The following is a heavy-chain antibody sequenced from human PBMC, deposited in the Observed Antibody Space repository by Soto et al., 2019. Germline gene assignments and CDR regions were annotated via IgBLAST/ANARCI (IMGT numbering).Heavy chain of an antibody. Sequence: EGSLRLSCAASGFTFSSYGMHWVRQAPGKGLEWVAVIWYDGSNKYYADSVKGRFTISRDNSKNTLYLQMNSLRAEDTAVYCCARAPRYDSSGYNRCWGHGTLVTVSS. V-gene: IGHV3-33*01. D-gene: IGHD3-22*01. CDR3: ARAPRYDSSGYNRC. CDR2: IWYDGSNK. CDR1: GFTFSSYG. J-gene: IGHJ4*01.